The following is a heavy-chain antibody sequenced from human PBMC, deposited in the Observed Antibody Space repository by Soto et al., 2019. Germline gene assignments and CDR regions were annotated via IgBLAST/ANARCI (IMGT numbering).Heavy chain of an antibody. J-gene: IGHJ6*03. CDR1: GFTFDVVA. CDR2: ISARSERT. Sequence: EVRLLESGGGLVQPGGSLRLSCTTSGFTFDVVAMSWVRQAPGKGPEWVAAISARSERTYYADSVTGRFIISRDNPSNSFYLQMHSLRAEDTAVYYCAKESPYTENRHYYMDVWGKGTTVTVSS. CDR3: AKESPYTENRHYYMDV. D-gene: IGHD4-4*01. V-gene: IGHV3-23*01.